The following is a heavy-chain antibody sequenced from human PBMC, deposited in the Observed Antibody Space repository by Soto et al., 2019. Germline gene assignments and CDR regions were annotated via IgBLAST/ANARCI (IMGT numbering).Heavy chain of an antibody. V-gene: IGHV2-5*02. D-gene: IGHD3-9*01. CDR2: IYWDDDK. CDR1: GFSLSTSGVG. CDR3: AHRYYDILTGYYTRYYFDY. J-gene: IGHJ4*02. Sequence: QITLKESGPTLVKPTQTLTLTCTFSGFSLSTSGVGVGWIRQPPGKALEWLALIYWDDDKRYSPSLKSRLTITKDTSKNQVVLTMTNMDPVDTATYYCAHRYYDILTGYYTRYYFDYWGQGTLVTVSS.